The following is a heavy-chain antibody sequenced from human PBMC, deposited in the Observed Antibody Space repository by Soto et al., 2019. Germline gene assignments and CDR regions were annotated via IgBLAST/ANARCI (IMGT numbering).Heavy chain of an antibody. V-gene: IGHV6-1*01. Sequence: SQALSLTCAISGDSVSSNNAAWNWIRQSTSRGLEWLGRTYYRSRCYNDYAVSVKSRITVNPDTSKNQFSLQLTSVTPEDTAVYYCAGTTSHYWYYMDVWGKGTTVTVSS. CDR3: AGTTSHYWYYMDV. J-gene: IGHJ6*03. D-gene: IGHD1-7*01. CDR1: GDSVSSNNAA. CDR2: TYYRSRCYN.